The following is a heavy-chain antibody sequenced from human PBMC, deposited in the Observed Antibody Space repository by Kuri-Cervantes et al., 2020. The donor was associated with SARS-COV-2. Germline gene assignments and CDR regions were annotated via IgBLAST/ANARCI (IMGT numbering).Heavy chain of an antibody. J-gene: IGHJ6*03. CDR3: ARGRYVGSGSSYYYYYYMDV. D-gene: IGHD3-3*01. Sequence: SVKVSCKASRDTFTTFGFSWVRQAPGQGLEWMGGIIPIFGTANYAQKFQGRVTITADESTSTAYMELSSLRSEDTAVYYCARGRYVGSGSSYYYYYYMDVWGKGTTVTVSS. CDR2: IIPIFGTA. V-gene: IGHV1-69*13. CDR1: RDTFTTFG.